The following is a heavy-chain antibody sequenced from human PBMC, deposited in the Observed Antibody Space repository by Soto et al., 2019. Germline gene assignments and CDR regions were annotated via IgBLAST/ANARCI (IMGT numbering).Heavy chain of an antibody. D-gene: IGHD1-20*01. V-gene: IGHV2-5*02. CDR3: AHRVTGSWFAS. CDR2: IYWDDDK. CDR1: GFSLSSSGVG. J-gene: IGHJ5*01. Sequence: QITLKESGPTLVKPTQTLTLTCSFTGFSLSSSGVGVGWIRQPPGKAVEWLALIYWDDDKRYSPSLRNRLTITKDTSKNEVVLTMTNMDPVDTATYYCAHRVTGSWFASWGHGTLVTVSS.